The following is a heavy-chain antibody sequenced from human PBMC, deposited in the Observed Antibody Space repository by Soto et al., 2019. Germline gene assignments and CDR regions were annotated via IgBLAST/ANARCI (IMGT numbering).Heavy chain of an antibody. Sequence: PGGSLRLSCAASGFNFSSYGMHWVRQAPGKGLEWVAVISYDGSNKYYADSVKGRFTISRDNSKNTLYLQMNSLRAEDTAVYYCATNLSSGWPDWGQGTLVTVSS. D-gene: IGHD6-19*01. CDR3: ATNLSSGWPD. V-gene: IGHV3-30*03. J-gene: IGHJ4*02. CDR2: ISYDGSNK. CDR1: GFNFSSYG.